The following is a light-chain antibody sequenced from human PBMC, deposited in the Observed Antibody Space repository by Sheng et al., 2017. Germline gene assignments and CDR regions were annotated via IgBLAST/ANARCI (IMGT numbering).Light chain of an antibody. Sequence: SFDLTQPPSVSVSPGQTASITCSGESLGDKYVCWYQQKPGQSPFLVIYQDSKRPSGIPERFSGSNSGNTATLTISGTQAMDEADYYCQAWDSNSVVFGGGTKLTVL. J-gene: IGLJ2*01. V-gene: IGLV3-1*01. CDR3: QAWDSNSVV. CDR2: QDS. CDR1: SLGDKY.